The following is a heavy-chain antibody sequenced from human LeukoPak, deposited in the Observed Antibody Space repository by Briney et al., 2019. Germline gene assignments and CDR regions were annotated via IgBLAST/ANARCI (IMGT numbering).Heavy chain of an antibody. CDR3: AREAATLFDY. V-gene: IGHV3-33*01. Sequence: GGSLRLSCAASGFTFSSYGMHWVRQAPGKGLEWVAVIWYDGSNKYYADSVKGRLTISRDNAKNSLYLQMNSLRAEDTAVYYCAREAATLFDYWGQGTLVTVSS. CDR2: IWYDGSNK. J-gene: IGHJ4*02. D-gene: IGHD6-25*01. CDR1: GFTFSSYG.